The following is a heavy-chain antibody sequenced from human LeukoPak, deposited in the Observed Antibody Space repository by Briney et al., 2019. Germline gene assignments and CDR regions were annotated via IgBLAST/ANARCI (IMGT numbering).Heavy chain of an antibody. CDR3: ARAPPLGYGEYGNNWFDP. Sequence: SETLSLTCTVSGGSISSYYWSWIRQPPGKGLEWIGYIYYSGSTNYNPSLKSRVTISVDTSKNQFSLKLSSVTAADTAVYYCARAPPLGYGEYGNNWFDPGGQGTRVTVSS. V-gene: IGHV4-59*01. CDR1: GGSISSYY. CDR2: IYYSGST. J-gene: IGHJ5*02. D-gene: IGHD4-17*01.